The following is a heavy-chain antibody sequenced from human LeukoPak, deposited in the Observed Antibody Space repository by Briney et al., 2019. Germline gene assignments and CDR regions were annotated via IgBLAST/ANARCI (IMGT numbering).Heavy chain of an antibody. CDR2: ISSSSSYI. Sequence: GGSLRLSCAASGFTFSSYSMNWVRQAPGKGLEWVSSISSSSSYIYYADSVKGRFTISRDNAKNSLYLQMNSLRAEDTAVYYCARFYYDFWSGYQPLDYWGQGTLVTVSS. D-gene: IGHD3-3*01. V-gene: IGHV3-21*01. J-gene: IGHJ4*02. CDR1: GFTFSSYS. CDR3: ARFYYDFWSGYQPLDY.